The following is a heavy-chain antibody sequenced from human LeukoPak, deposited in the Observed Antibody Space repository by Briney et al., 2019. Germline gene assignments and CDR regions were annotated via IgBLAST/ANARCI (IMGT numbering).Heavy chain of an antibody. CDR1: GGSVSSTTYF. CDR2: INYSGST. D-gene: IGHD3-10*01. CDR3: ARYVVYGSGKHYFDY. Sequence: NSSETLSLTCTVSGGSVSSTTYFWSWIRQPPGKGLEWIASINYSGSTYYNPSLKSRVTISVDTSENQFSLKLSSVTAADTAVYYCARYVVYGSGKHYFDYWGQGTLVTVSS. V-gene: IGHV4-39*01. J-gene: IGHJ4*02.